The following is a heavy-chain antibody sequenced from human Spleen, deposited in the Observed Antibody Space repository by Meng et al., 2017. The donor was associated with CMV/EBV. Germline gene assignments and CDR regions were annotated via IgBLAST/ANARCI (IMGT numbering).Heavy chain of an antibody. D-gene: IGHD5-12*01. CDR2: INSDGSST. V-gene: IGHV3-74*01. Sequence: GESLKISCAASGFTFSNYWMHWVRQAPGEGLVWVSHINSDGSSTTYADSVKGRFTISRDNAKNTLFLQMTSLRDDDTAVYYCVVAQAYWGQGTLVTVSS. CDR3: VVAQAY. J-gene: IGHJ4*02. CDR1: GFTFSNYW.